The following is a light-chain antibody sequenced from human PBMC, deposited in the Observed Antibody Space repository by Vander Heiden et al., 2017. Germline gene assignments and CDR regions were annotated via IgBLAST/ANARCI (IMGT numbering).Light chain of an antibody. CDR2: DDS. Sequence: SCVMTQPPSVSVPPGQTARTTCGGNNIGSKSVHWYQQKPGQAPVLVVYDDSDRPSGIPERFSGSNSVNTATLTISRVEDGDEADYYCQVCDSSSDHVVFGGGTKLTVL. J-gene: IGLJ2*01. V-gene: IGLV3-21*02. CDR3: QVCDSSSDHVV. CDR1: NIGSKS.